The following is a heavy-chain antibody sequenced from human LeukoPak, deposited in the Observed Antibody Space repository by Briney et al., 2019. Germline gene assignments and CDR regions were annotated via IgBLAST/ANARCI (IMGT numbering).Heavy chain of an antibody. CDR3: ARDSGTTVGYFDY. D-gene: IGHD4-23*01. CDR1: GFAFSSCS. V-gene: IGHV3-66*01. CDR2: IYSGGNT. Sequence: PGGSLRLSCAASGFAFSSCSMNWVRQAPGRGLEWVSVIYSGGNTYYADSVKGRFTISRDNSKNTLYLQMNSLRAEDTAVYYCARDSGTTVGYFDYWGQGTLVTVSS. J-gene: IGHJ4*02.